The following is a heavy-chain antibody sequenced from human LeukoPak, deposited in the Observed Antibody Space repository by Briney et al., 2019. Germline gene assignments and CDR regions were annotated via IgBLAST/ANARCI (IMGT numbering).Heavy chain of an antibody. CDR3: AKAEYGDYDLDY. J-gene: IGHJ4*02. V-gene: IGHV3-30*18. Sequence: GGSLRLSCAAPGFTFSSYGMQWVRQAPGKGLEGVAVISYDGSNKYYADSVKGRFTISRDNSKNTLYLQMHSLRAEDTAVYYCAKAEYGDYDLDYWGQGTLVTVSS. CDR1: GFTFSSYG. D-gene: IGHD4-17*01. CDR2: ISYDGSNK.